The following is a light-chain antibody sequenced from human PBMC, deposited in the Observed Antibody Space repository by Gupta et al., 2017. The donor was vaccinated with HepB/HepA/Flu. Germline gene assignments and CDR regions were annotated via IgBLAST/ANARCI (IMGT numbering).Light chain of an antibody. Sequence: DIVMTQSPATLSLSPGETATLSCRASQFISTYLAWYQHKPGQAPRVVIYGASTRATGIPARFSGSGYGTEFTLTINSRQSEDFAVYYCQQFQSWPLITFGGGTKVEIK. V-gene: IGKV3-15*01. CDR1: QFISTY. CDR3: QQFQSWPLIT. CDR2: GAS. J-gene: IGKJ4*01.